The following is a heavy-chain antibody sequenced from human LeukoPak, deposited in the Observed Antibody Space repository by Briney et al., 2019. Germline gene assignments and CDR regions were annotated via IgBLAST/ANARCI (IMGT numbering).Heavy chain of an antibody. CDR2: ISSSSGYI. V-gene: IGHV3-21*04. CDR1: EFTFSTYS. Sequence: GGSLRLSCAASEFTFSTYSMNWVRQAPGKGLEWVSSISSSSGYIHYADSVKGRFTISRDNAKNSLYLQMNSLRAEDTAVYYCARDTDGFESGYGYYYYHGMDVWGQGTTVTVSS. CDR3: ARDTDGFESGYGYYYYHGMDV. D-gene: IGHD3-3*01. J-gene: IGHJ6*02.